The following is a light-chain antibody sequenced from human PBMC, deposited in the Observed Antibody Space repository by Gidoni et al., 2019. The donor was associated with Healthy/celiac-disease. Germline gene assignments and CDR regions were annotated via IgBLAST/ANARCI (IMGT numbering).Light chain of an antibody. CDR2: KAS. V-gene: IGKV1-5*03. J-gene: IGKJ1*01. CDR1: QSISSW. Sequence: DIQMTQSPSTLSASVGDRVTITCRASQSISSWLAWYQQKPGKAPKLLIYKASSIESGVPSRFSGSGSGTEFTLTISSLQPDDFATYYCQQYNSYPWTFGQGTKVEIK. CDR3: QQYNSYPWT.